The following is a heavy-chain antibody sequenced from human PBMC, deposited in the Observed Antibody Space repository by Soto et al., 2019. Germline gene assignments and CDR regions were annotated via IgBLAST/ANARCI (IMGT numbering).Heavy chain of an antibody. D-gene: IGHD3-9*01. CDR3: ARNPNFVSNFEY. J-gene: IGHJ4*02. CDR2: ISAYNGNT. CDR1: GYTFTSYG. V-gene: IGHV1-18*01. Sequence: VKVDCKGSGYTFTSYGISWLRQAPGQGLEWMGWISAYNGNTNYAQKLQGRVTMTTDTSTSTAYMELRSLRSDDTAVYYCARNPNFVSNFEYWGQGTLVTVSS.